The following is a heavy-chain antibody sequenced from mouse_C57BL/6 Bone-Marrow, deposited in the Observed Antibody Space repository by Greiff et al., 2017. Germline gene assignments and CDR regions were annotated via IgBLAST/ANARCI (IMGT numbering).Heavy chain of an antibody. D-gene: IGHD1-1*01. Sequence: EVQRVESGGGLVQPGGSMKLSCVASGFTFSNYWMNWVRQSPEKGLEWVAQIRLKSDNYATHYAESVKGRFTISRDDSKSSVDLQMNNLRAEDTGIYYCTGGSCYYAMDYWGQGTSVTVSS. V-gene: IGHV6-3*01. CDR2: IRLKSDNYAT. J-gene: IGHJ4*01. CDR3: TGGSCYYAMDY. CDR1: GFTFSNYW.